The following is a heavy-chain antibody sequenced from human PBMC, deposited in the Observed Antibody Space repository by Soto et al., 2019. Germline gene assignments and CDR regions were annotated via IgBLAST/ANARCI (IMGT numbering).Heavy chain of an antibody. V-gene: IGHV4-59*01. CDR1: GGSISSYY. CDR3: ARRYGSAFDI. J-gene: IGHJ3*02. D-gene: IGHD3-10*01. CDR2: IYYSGST. Sequence: QVQLQESGPGLVKPSETLSLTCTVSGGSISSYYWSWIRQPPGKGLEWIGYIYYSGSTNYNPSLKGRATISVDTSKNQFPLKLSSVTAADTAVYYCARRYGSAFDIWGQGTMVTVSS.